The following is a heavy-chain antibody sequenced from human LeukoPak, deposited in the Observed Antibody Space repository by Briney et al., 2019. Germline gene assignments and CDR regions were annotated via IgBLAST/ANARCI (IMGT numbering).Heavy chain of an antibody. CDR2: INPNSGGT. J-gene: IGHJ5*02. D-gene: IGHD3-10*01. CDR1: GYTFTGYY. V-gene: IGHV1-2*02. Sequence: ASVKVSCKASGYTFTGYYMHWVRQAPGQGLEWMGWINPNSGGTNYAQKFQGRVTMTRDTSISTAYMELSRLRSDDTAVYYCARGSLFYYYGSGSPGSWFDPWGQGTLVTVSS. CDR3: ARGSLFYYYGSGSPGSWFDP.